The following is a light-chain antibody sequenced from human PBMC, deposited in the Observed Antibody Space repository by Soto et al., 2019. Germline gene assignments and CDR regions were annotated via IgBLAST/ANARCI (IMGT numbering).Light chain of an antibody. CDR3: QQFGSSIPHT. J-gene: IGKJ2*01. V-gene: IGKV3-20*01. CDR2: GAS. Sequence: EIVMTQSPGTLYLSPGERATISSRASQVIGSRYSAWYHQKYGQAPRLLIYGASSRATGIPDRFSGSGSGTDFTLTISRLEPEEFGVYYCQQFGSSIPHTFGQGTKLEIK. CDR1: QVIGSRY.